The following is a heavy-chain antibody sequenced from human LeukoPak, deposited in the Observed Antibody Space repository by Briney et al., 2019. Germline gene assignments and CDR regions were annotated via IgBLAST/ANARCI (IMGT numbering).Heavy chain of an antibody. J-gene: IGHJ2*01. Sequence: PGGSLRLSCAASGFTFSSYGMHWVRQAPGKGLEWVAFIRYDGSNKYYADSVKGRFTISRDNSKNTLYLQMNSLRAEDTAVYYCAKSSLITMIVVAFEWYFDLWGRGTLVTVSS. CDR3: AKSSLITMIVVAFEWYFDL. D-gene: IGHD3-22*01. CDR1: GFTFSSYG. V-gene: IGHV3-30*02. CDR2: IRYDGSNK.